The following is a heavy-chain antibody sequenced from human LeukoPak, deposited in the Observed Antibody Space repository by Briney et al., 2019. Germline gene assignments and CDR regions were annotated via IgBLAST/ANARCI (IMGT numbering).Heavy chain of an antibody. Sequence: SVKVSCKASVGTLSKSRISWLRQAPGQGLEWMGRIIPIFGPALYAPQFKGRVTITADTSNEPAYVEVTSLISESTADYFCATDPHSDFWTGYYWDSWGQGTLVTVSS. CDR2: IIPIFGPA. CDR1: VGTLSKSR. V-gene: IGHV1-69*08. D-gene: IGHD3/OR15-3a*01. J-gene: IGHJ4*02. CDR3: ATDPHSDFWTGYYWDS.